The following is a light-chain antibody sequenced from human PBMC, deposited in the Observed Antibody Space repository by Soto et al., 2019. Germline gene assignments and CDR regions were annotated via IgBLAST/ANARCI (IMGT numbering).Light chain of an antibody. V-gene: IGLV2-14*03. CDR3: SSYTSSSTLLI. J-gene: IGLJ1*01. CDR1: TSDVGGYNY. CDR2: DVS. Sequence: QSALTQAASVSGSPGQSITISCTGTTSDVGGYNYVSWYQHHPGKAPKVMIYDVSNRPSGVSNRFSGSKSGNTASLTISGLQAEDEADYYCSSYTSSSTLLIFGTGTKVTVL.